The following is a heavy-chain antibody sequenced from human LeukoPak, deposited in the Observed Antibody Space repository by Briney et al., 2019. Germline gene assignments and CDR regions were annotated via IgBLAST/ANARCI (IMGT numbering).Heavy chain of an antibody. D-gene: IGHD6-13*01. CDR2: IFYSGST. V-gene: IGHV4-39*01. J-gene: IGHJ5*02. Sequence: PAETQSRICTVSGGSISSSSYYWGWIRQPPGKGLKWIGSIFYSGSTYYNPSLKSRVTISVDTSKNQFSLKLSFVTAADTAVYYCARQLRSWAAAGTGWFDPWGHGTLVTVSS. CDR1: GGSISSSSYY. CDR3: ARQLRSWAAAGTGWFDP.